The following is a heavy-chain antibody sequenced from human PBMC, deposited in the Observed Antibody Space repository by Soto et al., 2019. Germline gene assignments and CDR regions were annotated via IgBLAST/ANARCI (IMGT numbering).Heavy chain of an antibody. Sequence: SVKVSCKASGGTFSSYAISWVRQAPGQGLEWMGGIIPIFGTANYAQKFQGRVTITADESTSTAYMELSSLRSEDTAVYYCARERGYSYGPFDYWGQGTLVTVSS. J-gene: IGHJ4*02. CDR2: IIPIFGTA. CDR1: GGTFSSYA. CDR3: ARERGYSYGPFDY. V-gene: IGHV1-69*13. D-gene: IGHD5-18*01.